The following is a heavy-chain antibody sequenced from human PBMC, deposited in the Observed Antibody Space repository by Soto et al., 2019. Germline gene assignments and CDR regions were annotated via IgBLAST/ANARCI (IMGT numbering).Heavy chain of an antibody. CDR3: AREWFYGLDF. Sequence: EGQLVESGGGLVQPGGSLRLSCAASGFTFSSRWMYWVRQAPGKGLVWVSRINTDGSYANSADSVKGRFTISRDNARNTLYLQMNSLRADDTAVYYCAREWFYGLDFWGQGTTVTVSS. CDR1: GFTFSSRW. D-gene: IGHD3-22*01. CDR2: INTDGSYA. J-gene: IGHJ6*02. V-gene: IGHV3-74*01.